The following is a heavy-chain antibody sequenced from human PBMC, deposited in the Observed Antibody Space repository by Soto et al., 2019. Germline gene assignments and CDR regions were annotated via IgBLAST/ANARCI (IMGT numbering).Heavy chain of an antibody. CDR1: GYTFTDYQ. CDR2: INPDSGDT. Sequence: QVQLVQSGAEVKKPGASVKVSCKASGYTFTDYQIYWVRQAPGQGLEWMGWINPDSGDTGYAQNFQGRVTMTRDTSISTAYMELSRLESDDTAVYYCARDLVQVVSILSYWGQGTLVTVSS. CDR3: ARDLVQVVSILSY. D-gene: IGHD3-3*02. V-gene: IGHV1-2*02. J-gene: IGHJ4*02.